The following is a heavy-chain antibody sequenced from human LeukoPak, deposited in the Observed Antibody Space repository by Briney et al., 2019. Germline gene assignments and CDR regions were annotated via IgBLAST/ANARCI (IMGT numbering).Heavy chain of an antibody. J-gene: IGHJ4*02. Sequence: PGGSLRLSCAASGFTFSSYAMHWVRQAPGKGLEYVSAISSNGGSTYYANSVKGRFNISRDNSKNTLYLQMGSLRAEDMAVYYCARAPRGGSYYFDYWGQGTLVTVSS. CDR3: ARAPRGGSYYFDY. CDR1: GFTFSSYA. CDR2: ISSNGGST. V-gene: IGHV3-64*01. D-gene: IGHD1-26*01.